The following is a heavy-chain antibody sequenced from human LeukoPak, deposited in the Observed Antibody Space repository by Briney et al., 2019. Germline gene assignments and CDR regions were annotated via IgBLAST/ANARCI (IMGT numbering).Heavy chain of an antibody. CDR1: GFTFRSYA. D-gene: IGHD5-18*01. CDR3: VRCRHSYGTHYSYGMDI. CDR2: VRSKAFGGPT. V-gene: IGHV3-49*04. J-gene: IGHJ6*02. Sequence: GGSLRLSCAASGFTFRSYAMSWGRQAPGKGLEWVGFVRSKAFGGPTEYAASVKGRLTISRDDSKRIAYLQMNSLKSEDTAVYYCVRCRHSYGTHYSYGMDIWGQGTTVTVSS.